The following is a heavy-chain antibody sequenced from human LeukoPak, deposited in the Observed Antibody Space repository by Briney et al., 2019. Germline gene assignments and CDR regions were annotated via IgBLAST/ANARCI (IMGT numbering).Heavy chain of an antibody. CDR2: IRYDGSNK. CDR1: GFTFSSSD. CDR3: AKDAEGGSHFSYFDY. D-gene: IGHD1-26*01. J-gene: IGHJ4*02. Sequence: GGSLRLSCAASGFTFSSSDIHWVRQAPGKGLEWVAFIRYDGSNKNYADSVKGRFTISRDNSKNTLYLQMNSLRAEDTAVYYCAKDAEGGSHFSYFDYWGQGTLVTVSS. V-gene: IGHV3-30*02.